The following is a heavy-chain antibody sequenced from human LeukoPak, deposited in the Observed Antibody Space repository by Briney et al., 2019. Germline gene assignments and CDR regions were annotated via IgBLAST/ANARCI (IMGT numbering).Heavy chain of an antibody. CDR2: ISSSSSYI. Sequence: PGGSLRLSCAASGFTFSSYSMNWVRQAPGKGLECVSSISSSSSYIYYADSVKGRFTISRDNAKNSLYLQMNSVRAEDTAVYYCARDDSSGYYTNDYWGQGTLVTVSS. CDR1: GFTFSSYS. D-gene: IGHD3-22*01. V-gene: IGHV3-21*01. J-gene: IGHJ4*02. CDR3: ARDDSSGYYTNDY.